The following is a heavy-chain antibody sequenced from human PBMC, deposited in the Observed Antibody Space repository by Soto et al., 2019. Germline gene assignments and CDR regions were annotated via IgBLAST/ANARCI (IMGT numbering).Heavy chain of an antibody. D-gene: IGHD2-8*02. CDR3: ARATGDYYYYGMDV. CDR2: IYYSGST. Sequence: SETLSLTCTVSGGSISSGEYYWSWIRQPPGKGLEWIGYIYYSGSTYYNPSLKSRVTISVDTSKNQFSLKLSSVTAADTAVYYCARATGDYYYYGMDVWGQGTTVTVSS. V-gene: IGHV4-30-4*01. J-gene: IGHJ6*02. CDR1: GGSISSGEYY.